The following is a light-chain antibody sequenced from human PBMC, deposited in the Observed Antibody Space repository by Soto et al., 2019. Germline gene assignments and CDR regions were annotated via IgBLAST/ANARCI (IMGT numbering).Light chain of an antibody. J-gene: IGKJ5*01. Sequence: EIVLTQSPATLSLSPGERATLSCRASQSVSSYLACYQQKPGQAPRLLIYDASNRATGIPARFSGSGSGTDFTLTISSLEPEEFAVYYCQQRSNWLITFGQGTRLEIK. CDR3: QQRSNWLIT. CDR2: DAS. CDR1: QSVSSY. V-gene: IGKV3-11*01.